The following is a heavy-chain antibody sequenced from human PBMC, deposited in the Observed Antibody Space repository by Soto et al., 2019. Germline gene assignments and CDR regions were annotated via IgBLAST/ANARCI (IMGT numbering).Heavy chain of an antibody. J-gene: IGHJ4*02. CDR2: ISGSGGST. CDR3: AKDRRLRLIIPFDY. Sequence: PGGSLSLSCAASGFTFSSYAMSWVRQAPGKGLEWVSAISGSGGSTYYADSVKGRFTISRDNSKNTLYLQMNSLRAEDTAVYYCAKDRRLRLIIPFDYWGQGTLVTVSS. V-gene: IGHV3-23*01. CDR1: GFTFSSYA. D-gene: IGHD6-25*01.